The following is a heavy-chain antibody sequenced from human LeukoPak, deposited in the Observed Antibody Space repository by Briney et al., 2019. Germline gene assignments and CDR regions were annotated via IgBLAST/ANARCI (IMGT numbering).Heavy chain of an antibody. CDR2: ISSSSSTI. CDR1: GFTFSSYS. Sequence: GGSLRLSCAASGFTFSSYSMNWVRQAPGKGLEWVSYISSSSSTIYYADSVKGRFTISRDNAKNSLYLQMNSLRAEDTAVCYCATLVRHPNWEPNYWGQGTLVTVSS. D-gene: IGHD7-27*01. V-gene: IGHV3-48*01. J-gene: IGHJ4*02. CDR3: ATLVRHPNWEPNY.